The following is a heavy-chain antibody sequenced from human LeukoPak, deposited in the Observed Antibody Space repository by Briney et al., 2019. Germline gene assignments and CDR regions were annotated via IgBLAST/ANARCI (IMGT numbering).Heavy chain of an antibody. V-gene: IGHV3-11*01. D-gene: IGHD7-27*01. CDR3: ARENGEDSYYYYYMDV. Sequence: GGSLRLSCAASGFTFSDYYMSWIRQAPGKGLECVSYICSSGGTIYYADSVKVRFTFSRYNPKNSLYLQRNRLRAEDTDVYYCARENGEDSYYYYYMDVWGKGTTVTVSS. CDR1: GFTFSDYY. J-gene: IGHJ6*03. CDR2: ICSSGGTI.